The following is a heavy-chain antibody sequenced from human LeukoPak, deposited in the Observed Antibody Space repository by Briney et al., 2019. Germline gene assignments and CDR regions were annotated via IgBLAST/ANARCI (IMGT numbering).Heavy chain of an antibody. D-gene: IGHD6-13*01. V-gene: IGHV1-46*01. J-gene: IGHJ4*02. CDR3: ARAGAAAGTLGDY. CDR2: INPSGGST. Sequence: ASVKVSCKASGYTFTSSYMHWVRQAPGQGLEWMGIINPSGGSTSYARKFQGRVTMTRDMSTSTVYMELSSLRSEDTAVYYCARAGAAAGTLGDYWGQGTLVTVSS. CDR1: GYTFTSSY.